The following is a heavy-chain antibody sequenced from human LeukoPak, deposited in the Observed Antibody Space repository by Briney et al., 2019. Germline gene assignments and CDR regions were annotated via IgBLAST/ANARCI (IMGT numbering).Heavy chain of an antibody. Sequence: SETLSLTWAVYGGSFSGYYWSWIRQPPGKGLEWIGEINHSGSTDYNPSLKSRVTISVDTSKNQFSLKLSSVTAADTAVYYCARRESGVQDYWGQGTLVTVSS. CDR2: INHSGST. D-gene: IGHD2-8*01. J-gene: IGHJ4*02. CDR1: GGSFSGYY. V-gene: IGHV4-34*01. CDR3: ARRESGVQDY.